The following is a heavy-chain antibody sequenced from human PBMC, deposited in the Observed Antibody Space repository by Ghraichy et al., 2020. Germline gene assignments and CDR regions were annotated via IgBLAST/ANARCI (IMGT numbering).Heavy chain of an antibody. CDR2: IYYTGSS. D-gene: IGHD2/OR15-2a*01. CDR1: GGSISTSDFC. CDR3: AREHCNPTTSDPPGE. Sequence: SETLSLTCTVSGGSISTSDFCWAWIRQPPGKGLEWIATIYYTGSSYYNPSLKSRVTISVDTSKDQFTLKLTSVTATDTAIYYYAREHCNPTTSDPPGEWGQGTLVTVSS. V-gene: IGHV4-39*06. J-gene: IGHJ4*02.